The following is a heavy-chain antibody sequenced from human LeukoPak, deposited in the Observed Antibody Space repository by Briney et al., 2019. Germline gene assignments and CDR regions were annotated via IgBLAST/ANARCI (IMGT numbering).Heavy chain of an antibody. D-gene: IGHD6-13*01. CDR2: IYYSGST. J-gene: IGHJ4*02. Sequence: SETLSLTCTVSGGSVSRGSYYWSWIRQPPGKGLEWIGYIYYSGSTNYNPSLKSRVTISVDPSKNQFSLKLSSVTAADTAVYYCAGSSSGTRYFDYWGQGTLVTVSS. V-gene: IGHV4-61*01. CDR3: AGSSSGTRYFDY. CDR1: GGSVSRGSYY.